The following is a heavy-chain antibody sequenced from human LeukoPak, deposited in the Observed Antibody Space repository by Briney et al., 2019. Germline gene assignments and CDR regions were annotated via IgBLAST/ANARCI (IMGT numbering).Heavy chain of an antibody. CDR3: ARDSPGTTAGYYYYGMDV. J-gene: IGHJ6*02. D-gene: IGHD1-7*01. CDR2: FDPEDGET. CDR1: GYTLTELS. V-gene: IGHV1-24*01. Sequence: ASVKVSCKVSGYTLTELSMHWVRQAPGKGLEWMGGFDPEDGETIYAQKLQGRVTMTTVTSTSTAYMELRSLRSDDTAVYYCARDSPGTTAGYYYYGMDVWGQGTTVTVSS.